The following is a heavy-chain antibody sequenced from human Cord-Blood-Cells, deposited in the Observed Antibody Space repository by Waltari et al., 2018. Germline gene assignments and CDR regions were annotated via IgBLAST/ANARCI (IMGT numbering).Heavy chain of an antibody. Sequence: QVQLQESGPGLVKPSETLSLTCTVSGYSISSGYYWGWILQPPGKGLEWIWSIYHSGSTYFNPTLQSRVTISVDPSKNQFSLKLSSVTAAGPARYYCAREVDEGSYYWGQGTLVTFSS. CDR2: IYHSGST. V-gene: IGHV4-38-2*02. J-gene: IGHJ4*02. CDR1: GYSISSGYY. D-gene: IGHD2-15*01. CDR3: AREVDEGSYY.